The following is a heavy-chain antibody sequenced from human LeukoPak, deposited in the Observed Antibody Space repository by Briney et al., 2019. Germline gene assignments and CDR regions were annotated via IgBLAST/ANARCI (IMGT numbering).Heavy chain of an antibody. CDR1: GYTFTSYG. Sequence: ASVKVSCKASGYTFTSYGISWVRQAPGQGLEWMGWISAYNGNTNYAQKLQGRVTMTTDTSTSTAYMELRSLRSDDTAVYYCARTIYGDYDSAFGYWGQGTLVTVSS. J-gene: IGHJ4*02. CDR2: ISAYNGNT. CDR3: ARTIYGDYDSAFGY. V-gene: IGHV1-18*01. D-gene: IGHD4-17*01.